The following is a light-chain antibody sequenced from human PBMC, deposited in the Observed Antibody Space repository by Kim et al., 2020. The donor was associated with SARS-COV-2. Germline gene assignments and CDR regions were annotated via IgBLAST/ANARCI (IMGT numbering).Light chain of an antibody. Sequence: SYELTQPPSVSVSPGQTASITCSGDKLGDKYACCYQQKPGQSPVLVIYQDSRRPAGIPERFSGSNSANTATLTISGTQAIEEADYYCQSWDSSTEVFGTG. CDR3: QSWDSSTEV. V-gene: IGLV3-1*01. J-gene: IGLJ1*01. CDR1: KLGDKY. CDR2: QDS.